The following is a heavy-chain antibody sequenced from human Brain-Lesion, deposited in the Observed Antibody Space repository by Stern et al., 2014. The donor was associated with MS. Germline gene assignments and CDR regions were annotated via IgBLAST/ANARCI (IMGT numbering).Heavy chain of an antibody. V-gene: IGHV5-51*03. CDR3: ARSPATPSGYDRFDY. CDR2: IFPRDSNT. CDR1: GYLFDDYW. D-gene: IGHD5-12*01. J-gene: IGHJ4*02. Sequence: EVQLVQSGAEVKKPGESLKISCEASGYLFDDYWIGWVRQMSGRGLELVAIIFPRDSNTRYSPSVQGQVTISADKSISTAYLHGSTLRAPATPIYYCARSPATPSGYDRFDYWGQGALVTVSS.